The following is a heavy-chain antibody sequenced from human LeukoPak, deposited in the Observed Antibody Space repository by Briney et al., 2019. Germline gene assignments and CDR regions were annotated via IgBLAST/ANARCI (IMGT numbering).Heavy chain of an antibody. D-gene: IGHD6-13*01. Sequence: GGSLRLSCAASGFTFSSYGMHWVRQAPGKGLEWVAFIRYDGSNKYYADSVKGRFPISRDNSKNTLYLQMNSLRAEDTAVYYCAKDVSSSWFKYFQHWGQGTLVTVSS. V-gene: IGHV3-30*02. CDR1: GFTFSSYG. CDR2: IRYDGSNK. CDR3: AKDVSSSWFKYFQH. J-gene: IGHJ1*01.